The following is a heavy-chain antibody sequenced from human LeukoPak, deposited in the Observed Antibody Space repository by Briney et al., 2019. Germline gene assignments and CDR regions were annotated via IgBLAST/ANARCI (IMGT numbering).Heavy chain of an antibody. D-gene: IGHD5-12*01. CDR1: GGSISSGGYY. V-gene: IGHV4-61*08. J-gene: IGHJ4*02. CDR2: IYYSGST. CDR3: ARYSLRGLGY. Sequence: TSETLSLTCTVSGGSISSGGYYWSWIRQPPGKGLEWIGYIYYSGSTNYNPSLKSRVTISVDTSKNQFSLKLSSVTAADTAVYYCARYSLRGLGYWGQGTLVTVSS.